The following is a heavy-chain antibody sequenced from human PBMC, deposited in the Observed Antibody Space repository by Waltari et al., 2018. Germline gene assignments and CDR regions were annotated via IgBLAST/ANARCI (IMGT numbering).Heavy chain of an antibody. CDR1: GFPVSTNY. CDR3: ARDPSGSYPGDY. Sequence: EVQLVESGGGLIQPGGSLRLSCAASGFPVSTNYMPWVRQAPGKGLEWLSVIYRGGSTYYADSVKGRFTISRDNSKNTLYLQMNSLRAEDTAVYYCARDPSGSYPGDYWGQGTLVTVSS. CDR2: IYRGGST. D-gene: IGHD1-26*01. V-gene: IGHV3-53*01. J-gene: IGHJ4*02.